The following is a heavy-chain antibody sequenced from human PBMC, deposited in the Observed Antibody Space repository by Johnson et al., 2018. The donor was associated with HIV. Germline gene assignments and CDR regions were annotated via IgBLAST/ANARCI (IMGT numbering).Heavy chain of an antibody. CDR2: IRSQAHGGIP. J-gene: IGHJ3*02. Sequence: VQLVESGGGLVQPGRSLRLSCTASGFTFGDYAMSWVRQAPGKGLEWVGFIRSQAHGGIPEYAASAKDRVNTSRNNAKNTLHLQMNSLKTEDTAVYYCARDRGIGAAGDAFDIWGQGTMVTVSS. V-gene: IGHV3-49*04. D-gene: IGHD6-13*01. CDR1: GFTFGDYA. CDR3: ARDRGIGAAGDAFDI.